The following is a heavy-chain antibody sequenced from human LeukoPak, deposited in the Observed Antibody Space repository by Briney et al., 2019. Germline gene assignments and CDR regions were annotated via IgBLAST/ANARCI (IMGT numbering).Heavy chain of an antibody. Sequence: SETLSLTCTVSGGSVTADNYFWSWTRQPPGEGLEWIGYIYYTAGSYYNPSLKSRVTMSIDASTNQFSLKLNSVTAADTAVYYCAGGYYDSSGYYYGFDYWGQGTLVTVSS. CDR3: AGGYYDSSGYYYGFDY. CDR1: GGSVTADNYF. J-gene: IGHJ4*02. V-gene: IGHV4-30-4*08. CDR2: IYYTAGS. D-gene: IGHD3-22*01.